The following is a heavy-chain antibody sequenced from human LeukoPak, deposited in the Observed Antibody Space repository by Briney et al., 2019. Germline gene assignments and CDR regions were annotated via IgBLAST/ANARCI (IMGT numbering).Heavy chain of an antibody. Sequence: PGGSLRLSCAASGFAFSRYWMYWIRQAPGKGLVWVSAIYTDGTTKRYADSVKGRFTISRDNAKNTLYLQMNSLSVEDTAVYYCASLVVTDDWAFDIWGQGTMVTVSS. CDR1: GFAFSRYW. D-gene: IGHD2-21*02. CDR2: IYTDGTTK. V-gene: IGHV3-74*01. CDR3: ASLVVTDDWAFDI. J-gene: IGHJ3*02.